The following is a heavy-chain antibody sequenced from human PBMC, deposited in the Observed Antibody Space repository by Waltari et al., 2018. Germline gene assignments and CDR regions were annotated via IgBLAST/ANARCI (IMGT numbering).Heavy chain of an antibody. V-gene: IGHV5-51*03. CDR1: GYSFTSYW. CDR2: IYPGDSDT. D-gene: IGHD3-3*01. CDR3: ARLGFLEWLASPYFDY. Sequence: EVQLVQSGAEVKKPGESLKISCKGSGYSFTSYWIGWVLQMPGKGLEWMGIIYPGDSDTRYSPSFQGQVTISADKSISTAYLQWSSLKASDTAMYYCARLGFLEWLASPYFDYWGQGTLVTVSS. J-gene: IGHJ4*02.